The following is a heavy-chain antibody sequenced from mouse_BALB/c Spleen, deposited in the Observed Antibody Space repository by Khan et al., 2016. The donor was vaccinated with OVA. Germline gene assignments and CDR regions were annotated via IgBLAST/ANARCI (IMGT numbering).Heavy chain of an antibody. CDR2: IWAGGST. J-gene: IGHJ2*01. CDR1: GFSLTSYG. CDR3: ARLEDI. Sequence: QVQLQQSGPGLVAPSQSLSITCTVSGFSLTSYGVHWVRQPPGKGLEWLGVIWAGGSTNYNSALMSRLSISKANSKSQVFLKQNSLQTNDRAMYYCARLEDIWGQGTTLTVSS. D-gene: IGHD1-3*01. V-gene: IGHV2-9*02.